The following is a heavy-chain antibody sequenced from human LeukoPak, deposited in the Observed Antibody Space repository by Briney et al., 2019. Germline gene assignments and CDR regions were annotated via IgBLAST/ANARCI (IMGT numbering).Heavy chain of an antibody. V-gene: IGHV4-59*01. D-gene: IGHD5-24*01. CDR3: ARKSTDGYNEGLDY. Sequence: SETLSLTCTVSGGSISSYYWSWLRHPPGKGLEWIGYIYYSGSTNYNPPLKSRVTISVDTSKNQFSLKLSSVTAADTAVYYCARKSTDGYNEGLDYWGQGTLVTVSS. J-gene: IGHJ4*02. CDR1: GGSISSYY. CDR2: IYYSGST.